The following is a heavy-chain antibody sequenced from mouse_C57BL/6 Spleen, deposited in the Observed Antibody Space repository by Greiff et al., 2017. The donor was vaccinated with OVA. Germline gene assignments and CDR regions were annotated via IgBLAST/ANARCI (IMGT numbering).Heavy chain of an antibody. V-gene: IGHV7-3*01. Sequence: EVMLVESGGGLVQPGGSLSLSCAASGFTFTDYYMSWVRQPPGKALEWLGFIRNKANGYTTEYSASVKGRFTISRDNSQSILYLQMNALRAEDSATYYCARSPLGRYFDYWGQGTTLTVSS. J-gene: IGHJ2*01. CDR1: GFTFTDYY. CDR3: ARSPLGRYFDY. CDR2: IRNKANGYTT. D-gene: IGHD1-1*01.